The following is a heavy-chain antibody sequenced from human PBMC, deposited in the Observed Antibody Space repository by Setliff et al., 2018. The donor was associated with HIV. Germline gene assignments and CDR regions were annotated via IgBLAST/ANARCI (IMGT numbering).Heavy chain of an antibody. J-gene: IGHJ3*02. CDR2: IYYSGST. V-gene: IGHV4-31*03. CDR1: GGSISSGAYY. Sequence: SETLSLTCTASGGSISSGAYYWSWIRQHPGKGLGWIGYIYYSGSTYYNPAPKSRVTISVDTSKNQFSLKLSSVTDADTAVYYCARDRGFTFHDAFDIWGQGTMVTVS. CDR3: ARDRGFTFHDAFDI. D-gene: IGHD3-16*01.